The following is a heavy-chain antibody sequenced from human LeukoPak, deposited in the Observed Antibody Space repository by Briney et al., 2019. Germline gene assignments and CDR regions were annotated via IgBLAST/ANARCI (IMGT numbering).Heavy chain of an antibody. D-gene: IGHD3-10*01. Sequence: ASVKVSCKASGYTFTAFTITWVRHAPAQGLEWMGWISPYNGNTEYSENVEDRVTMTADTSTATAYMELRSLRSDDSAVYYCARTDSVSSYYAPNYWGQGALVTVSS. CDR1: GYTFTAFT. CDR3: ARTDSVSSYYAPNY. V-gene: IGHV1-18*01. J-gene: IGHJ4*02. CDR2: ISPYNGNT.